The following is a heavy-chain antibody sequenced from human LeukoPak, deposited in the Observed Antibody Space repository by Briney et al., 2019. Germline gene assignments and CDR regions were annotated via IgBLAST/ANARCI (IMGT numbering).Heavy chain of an antibody. CDR2: ISGSGGST. J-gene: IGHJ6*03. Sequence: GGSLRLSCAASGLTFNSYAMSWVRQAPGKGLEWVSAISGSGGSTYYADSVKGRFTISRDNSKNTLYLQMNSLRAEDTAVYYCAKDLDGYNRGVYYYYMDVWGKGTTVTISS. CDR3: AKDLDGYNRGVYYYYMDV. CDR1: GLTFNSYA. V-gene: IGHV3-23*01. D-gene: IGHD5-24*01.